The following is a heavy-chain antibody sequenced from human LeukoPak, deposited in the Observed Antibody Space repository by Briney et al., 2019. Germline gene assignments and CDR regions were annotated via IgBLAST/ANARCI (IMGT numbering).Heavy chain of an antibody. CDR1: GGTFSSYA. V-gene: IGHV1-18*01. Sequence: ASVKVSCKASGGTFSSYAISWVRQAPGQGLEWMGWISAYNGNTNYAQKLQGRVTMTTDTSTSTAYMELRSLRSDDTAAYYCARDRGIAARPSWFDPWGQGTLVTVSS. CDR3: ARDRGIAARPSWFDP. CDR2: ISAYNGNT. J-gene: IGHJ5*02. D-gene: IGHD6-6*01.